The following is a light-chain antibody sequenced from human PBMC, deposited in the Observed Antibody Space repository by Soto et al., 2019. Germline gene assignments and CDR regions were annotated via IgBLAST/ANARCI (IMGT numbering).Light chain of an antibody. J-gene: IGKJ2*01. Sequence: DIQMTQSPSSLSVSVGDRVIITCRASQSITNYLNWYQQKPVKAPKLLVYAASSLQSGVPSRFSGNGSGTDFTLTISSLQPEDFATYYCKQSDSYVYTFGQGPKLEIK. CDR1: QSITNY. CDR3: KQSDSYVYT. V-gene: IGKV1-39*01. CDR2: AAS.